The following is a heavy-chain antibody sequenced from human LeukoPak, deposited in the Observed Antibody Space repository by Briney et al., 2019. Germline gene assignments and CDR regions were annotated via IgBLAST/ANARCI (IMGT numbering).Heavy chain of an antibody. V-gene: IGHV4-59*01. J-gene: IGHJ5*02. Sequence: SETLSLTCTVSGGSISSYYWSWLRQPPGKGLEWIGHIYYSGSTNYNPSLKSRVTISVDTSKNQFSLKLSSVTAADTAVYYCARGSKYSSSWYWFDPWGQGTLVTVSS. CDR2: IYYSGST. CDR1: GGSISSYY. CDR3: ARGSKYSSSWYWFDP. D-gene: IGHD6-13*01.